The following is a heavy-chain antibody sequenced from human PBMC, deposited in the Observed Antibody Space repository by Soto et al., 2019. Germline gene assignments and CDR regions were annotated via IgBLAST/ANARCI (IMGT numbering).Heavy chain of an antibody. D-gene: IGHD1-1*01. CDR3: ARGSGIVALPGELEDVNYDY. CDR1: GQSFSGHS. CDR2: INESGST. Sequence: QAQLQQWGAGLVKPSETLSLSCAVYGQSFSGHSWAWIRQPPGKGLEWIGEINESGSTYYNPSLKRRVTISTDTSKNQFSLKLSSVSAADTAAYFCARGSGIVALPGELEDVNYDYWGQGTLVNVSS. V-gene: IGHV4-34*01. J-gene: IGHJ4*02.